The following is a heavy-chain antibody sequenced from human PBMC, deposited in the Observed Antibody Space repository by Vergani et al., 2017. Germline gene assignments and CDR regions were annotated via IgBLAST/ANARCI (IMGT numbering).Heavy chain of an antibody. CDR2: ISYDGSNK. CDR1: GFDFSSYI. J-gene: IGHJ4*02. D-gene: IGHD2-2*01. CDR3: AKVRDANQLPHY. Sequence: QLVESGGGWVQPGGSLRLSCVVSGFDFSSYIMNWVRQAPGKGLEWVAFISYDGSNKYYADSVKGRFTISRDNSKNTLYLQMNSLRTEDTAVYFCAKVRDANQLPHYWSQGTLVTVSS. V-gene: IGHV3-30*01.